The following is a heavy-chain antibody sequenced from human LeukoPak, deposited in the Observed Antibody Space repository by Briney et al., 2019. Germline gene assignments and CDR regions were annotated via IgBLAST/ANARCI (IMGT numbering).Heavy chain of an antibody. J-gene: IGHJ4*02. CDR3: AKDTYYDILTGPTDY. D-gene: IGHD3-9*01. CDR1: GFTFGSYW. V-gene: IGHV3-7*03. CDR2: INQDGTEI. Sequence: PGGSLRLSCAASGFTFGSYWMSWVRQAPGKGLEWVANINQDGTEIHYVDSVKGRFTISRDNSKNTLYLQMNSLRAEDTAVYYCAKDTYYDILTGPTDYWGQGTLVTVSS.